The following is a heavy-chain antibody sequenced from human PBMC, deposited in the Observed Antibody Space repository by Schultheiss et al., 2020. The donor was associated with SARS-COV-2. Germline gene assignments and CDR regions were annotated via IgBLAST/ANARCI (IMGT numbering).Heavy chain of an antibody. CDR3: ARLYANSGCPR. Sequence: GESLKISCAASGFTFSSYAMHWVRQAPGKGLEWVAVISYDGSNKYYADSVKGRFTISRDNSKNTLYLQMNSLRAVDTAVYYCARLYANSGCPRWGQGTLVTVSS. J-gene: IGHJ4*02. CDR1: GFTFSSYA. D-gene: IGHD6-19*01. V-gene: IGHV3-30-3*01. CDR2: ISYDGSNK.